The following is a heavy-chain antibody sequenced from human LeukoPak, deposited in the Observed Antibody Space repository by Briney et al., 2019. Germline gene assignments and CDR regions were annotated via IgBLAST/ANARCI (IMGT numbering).Heavy chain of an antibody. CDR2: ISSSSSTI. Sequence: PGGSLRLSCAASGFTFSSYSMNWVRQAPGKGLEWVSYISSSSSTIYYADSVKGRFTISRDNAKNSLYLQMNSLRADDTAVYYCARDWGGYTYGSPFDYWGQGTLVTVSS. J-gene: IGHJ4*02. V-gene: IGHV3-48*04. D-gene: IGHD5-18*01. CDR1: GFTFSSYS. CDR3: ARDWGGYTYGSPFDY.